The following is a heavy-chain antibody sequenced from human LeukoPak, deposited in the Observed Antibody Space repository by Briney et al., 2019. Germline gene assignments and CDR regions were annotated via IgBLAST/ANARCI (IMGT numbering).Heavy chain of an antibody. CDR3: AREGDYGDYPIDY. J-gene: IGHJ4*02. Sequence: ASVKVSCKASGYTFTGYYMHWVRQAPGQGLEWMGRINPNSGGTNYEQKFQGRVTMTRDTSISTAYMELSSLRSDDTAVYYCAREGDYGDYPIDYWGQGTLVTVSS. V-gene: IGHV1-2*06. D-gene: IGHD4-17*01. CDR1: GYTFTGYY. CDR2: INPNSGGT.